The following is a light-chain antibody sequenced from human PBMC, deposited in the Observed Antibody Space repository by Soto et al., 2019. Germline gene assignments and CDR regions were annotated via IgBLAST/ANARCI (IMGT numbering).Light chain of an antibody. CDR1: SSDVGTYNY. CDR2: EVT. Sequence: QSVLTQPASVSGSPGQSITISCTGTSSDVGTYNYVSWYQQHPGKAPKVMIYEVTYRPSGVSNRFSGSKSGNTASLTISGLQAEDEAEYYCSSYTSSTDYVFGTGTKVTVL. J-gene: IGLJ1*01. V-gene: IGLV2-14*01. CDR3: SSYTSSTDYV.